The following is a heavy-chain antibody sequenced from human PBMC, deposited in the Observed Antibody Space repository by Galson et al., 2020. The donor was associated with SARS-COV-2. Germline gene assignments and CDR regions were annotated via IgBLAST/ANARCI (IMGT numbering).Heavy chain of an antibody. V-gene: IGHV5-10-1*01. J-gene: IGHJ6*03. CDR3: ASAHRGYSYGFYYYYMDV. CDR2: IDPSDSYT. D-gene: IGHD5-18*01. CDR1: GHSFTSYW. Sequence: HGESLKISCKGSGHSFTSYWISWVRQMPGKGLEWLGRIDPSDSYTNYSPSFQGHVTISADKSISTAYLQWSSLKASDTAMYYCASAHRGYSYGFYYYYMDVWGKGTTVTVSS.